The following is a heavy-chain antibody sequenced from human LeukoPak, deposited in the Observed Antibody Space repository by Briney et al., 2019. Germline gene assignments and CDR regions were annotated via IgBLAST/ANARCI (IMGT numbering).Heavy chain of an antibody. D-gene: IGHD6-13*01. CDR1: GFTFSSYA. V-gene: IGHV3-23*01. Sequence: PGRPLRLSCAASGFTFSSYAMSWVRQAPGKGLEWVSAITGSAGGTYYADSVKGRFTISRDNSKSTLSLQMNSLRAEDTAVYYCAKDSQPAAGPTEFDPWGQGTLVTVSS. CDR2: ITGSAGGT. J-gene: IGHJ5*02. CDR3: AKDSQPAAGPTEFDP.